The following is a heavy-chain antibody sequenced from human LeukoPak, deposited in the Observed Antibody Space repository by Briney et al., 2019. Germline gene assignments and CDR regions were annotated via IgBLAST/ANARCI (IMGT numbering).Heavy chain of an antibody. CDR3: ARKLYDYFDY. CDR2: IYYSGST. CDR1: GSSISSYY. Sequence: SETLCLTCTVSGSSISSYYWSWIRQPPGKGLEWIGYIYYSGSTNYNPSLKSRVTISVDTSKNQFSLKLSSVTAADTAVYYCARKLYDYFDYWGQGTLVTVSS. V-gene: IGHV4-59*01. D-gene: IGHD2-2*02. J-gene: IGHJ4*02.